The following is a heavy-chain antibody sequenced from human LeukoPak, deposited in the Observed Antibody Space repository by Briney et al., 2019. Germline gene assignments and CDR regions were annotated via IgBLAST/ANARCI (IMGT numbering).Heavy chain of an antibody. CDR2: INHSGST. CDR1: GGSFSGYY. J-gene: IGHJ4*02. Sequence: SETLSLTCAVYGGSFSGYYWSWIRQPPGKGLEWIGEINHSGSTNYNPSLKSRVTISVDTSKNQFSLKLSSVTAADTAVYYCARHHYYDTSAYDPFDYWGQGTLVTVSS. V-gene: IGHV4-34*01. D-gene: IGHD3-22*01. CDR3: ARHHYYDTSAYDPFDY.